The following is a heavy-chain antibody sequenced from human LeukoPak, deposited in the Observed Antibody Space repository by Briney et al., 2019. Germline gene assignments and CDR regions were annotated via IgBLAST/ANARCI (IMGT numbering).Heavy chain of an antibody. D-gene: IGHD3-3*01. V-gene: IGHV3-7*01. CDR2: IKYDGSEN. CDR1: GFTFSSYW. Sequence: GGSLRLSCAASGFTFSSYWMSWVRQAPGKGLEWVAIIKYDGSENYCVGSVKGRFTISRDNARNPLYLQMNSLRAEDTAVYYCARDTLSGVLIGPRMDVWGQGTTVTVSS. J-gene: IGHJ6*02. CDR3: ARDTLSGVLIGPRMDV.